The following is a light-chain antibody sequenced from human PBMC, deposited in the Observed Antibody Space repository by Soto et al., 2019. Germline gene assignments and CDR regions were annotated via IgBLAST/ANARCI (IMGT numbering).Light chain of an antibody. CDR1: SSDVGSYNL. J-gene: IGLJ3*02. Sequence: QSVLTQPASVSGTPGQSFTISCTGTSSDVGSYNLVSWYQHHPGKAPKLMIYEGSNPPSGVSNRFSGSKSGNTASLTISGLQDEDEADYYCYSYACSSMVFGGGTKVTVL. CDR2: EGS. CDR3: YSYACSSMV. V-gene: IGLV2-23*01.